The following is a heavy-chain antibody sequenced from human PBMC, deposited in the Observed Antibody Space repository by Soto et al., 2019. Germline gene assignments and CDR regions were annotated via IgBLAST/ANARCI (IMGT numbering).Heavy chain of an antibody. D-gene: IGHD5-18*01. J-gene: IGHJ5*02. Sequence: SHTLSLTCAISGASVSRHRAACNWIRQSPSRGLEWLGRTYSRSKCYNVYAVSVKSRITTNPGTSKSQFSLQLNTVTPEGTAGYYSARATWIRPGYGIFWFDPWGQGSLVTVSS. CDR2: TYSRSKCYN. CDR3: ARATWIRPGYGIFWFDP. V-gene: IGHV6-1*01. CDR1: GASVSRHRAA.